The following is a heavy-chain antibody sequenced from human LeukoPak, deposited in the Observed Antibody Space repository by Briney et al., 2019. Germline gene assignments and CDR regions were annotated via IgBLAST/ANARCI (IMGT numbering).Heavy chain of an antibody. J-gene: IGHJ4*02. CDR2: LYSSENI. CDR1: GGSFSNGISY. V-gene: IGHV4-61*02. CDR3: AGTYSSGWYRYFDY. Sequence: SETLSLTCTVSGGSFSNGISYWSWIRQPAGKGLEWIGLLYSSENINYNPSLKSRVTISLDTSKNQFSLKLSSVTAADTAVYYCAGTYSSGWYRYFDYWGQGTLATVSS. D-gene: IGHD6-19*01.